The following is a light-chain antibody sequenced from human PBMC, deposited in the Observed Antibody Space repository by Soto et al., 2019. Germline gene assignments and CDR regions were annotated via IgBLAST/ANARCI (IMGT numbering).Light chain of an antibody. CDR1: QTISTY. Sequence: DIQMTQSPSSLSASVGDRVTITCRASQTISTYLNWYQQKPGKAPKLLIYAASTLQSGVPSRFSGSGSGTVFTLTINSLQPEDFATYYCQQSHGIPYTFGQGTKLEIK. V-gene: IGKV1-39*01. J-gene: IGKJ2*01. CDR3: QQSHGIPYT. CDR2: AAS.